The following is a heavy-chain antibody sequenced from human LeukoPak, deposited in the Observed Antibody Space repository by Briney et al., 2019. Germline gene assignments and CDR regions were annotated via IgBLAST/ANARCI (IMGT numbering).Heavy chain of an antibody. V-gene: IGHV3-30*04. J-gene: IGHJ4*02. CDR2: ISYDGSNK. D-gene: IGHD5-24*01. Sequence: GGSLRLSCAASGFTFSSYAMHWVRQAPGKGLEWVAVISYDGSNKYYADSVKGRFTISRDNSKNTLYLQMNSLSAEDTAVYYCAKDGALEMATINYFDYWGQGTLVTVSS. CDR3: AKDGALEMATINYFDY. CDR1: GFTFSSYA.